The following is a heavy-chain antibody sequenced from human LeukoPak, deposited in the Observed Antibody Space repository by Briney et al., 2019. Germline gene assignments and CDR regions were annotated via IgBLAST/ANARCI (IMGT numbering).Heavy chain of an antibody. CDR3: ARGGYYDSSGLRPDAFDI. D-gene: IGHD3-22*01. Sequence: SETLSLTCTVSGGSISSYYWSWIRQPPGKGLEWIGYIYYSGSTYYNPSLKSRVTISVDTSKNQFSLKLSSVTAADTAVYYCARGGYYDSSGLRPDAFDIWGQGTMVTVSS. J-gene: IGHJ3*02. V-gene: IGHV4-59*12. CDR2: IYYSGST. CDR1: GGSISSYY.